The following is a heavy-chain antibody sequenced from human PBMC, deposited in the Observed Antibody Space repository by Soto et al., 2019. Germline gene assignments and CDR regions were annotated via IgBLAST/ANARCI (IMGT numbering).Heavy chain of an antibody. CDR2: IKSKTDGGTT. Sequence: EVQLVESGGGLVKPGGSLRLSCAASGFTFSNAWMNWVRQAPGKGLEWVGRIKSKTDGGTTDYAAPVKGRFTISRDDSKNTLYLQMNSLKTEDTAVYYCTTAVVIVGATTSYWGQGTLVTVSS. J-gene: IGHJ4*02. CDR3: TTAVVIVGATTSY. V-gene: IGHV3-15*07. D-gene: IGHD1-26*01. CDR1: GFTFSNAW.